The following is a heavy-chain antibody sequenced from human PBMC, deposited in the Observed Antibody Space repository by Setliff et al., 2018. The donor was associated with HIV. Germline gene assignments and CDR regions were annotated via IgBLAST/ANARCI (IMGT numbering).Heavy chain of an antibody. CDR1: GYSFSTNG. CDR3: ARGPPVVVRNLFDL. CDR2: ISAYNGNT. V-gene: IGHV1-18*01. J-gene: IGHJ4*02. D-gene: IGHD2-15*01. Sequence: ASVKVSCKASGYSFSTNGISWVRQAPGQGLEWMGWISAYNGNTNYAQKFQGRVTMTTDTSTSTASMELRSLTSDDTAVYYWARGPPVVVRNLFDLWGQGTLVTVSS.